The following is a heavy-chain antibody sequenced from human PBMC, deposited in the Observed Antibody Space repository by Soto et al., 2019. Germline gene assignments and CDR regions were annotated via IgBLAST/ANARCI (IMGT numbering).Heavy chain of an antibody. D-gene: IGHD6-13*01. CDR1: GYTFTGYY. V-gene: IGHV1-2*02. CDR3: ARERPRIAAAGTIVEAANWFDP. Sequence: ASVKVSCKASGYTFTGYYMHWVRQAPGQGLEWMGWINPNSGGTNYAQKFQGRVTMTRDTSISTAYMELSRLRSDDTAVYYCARERPRIAAAGTIVEAANWFDPWGQGTLVTVSS. J-gene: IGHJ5*02. CDR2: INPNSGGT.